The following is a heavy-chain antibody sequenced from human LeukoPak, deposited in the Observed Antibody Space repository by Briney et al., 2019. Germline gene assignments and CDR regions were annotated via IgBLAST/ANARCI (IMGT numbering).Heavy chain of an antibody. Sequence: SETLSLTCTASGASLSTYYWSWIRQPPGKGLEWIGYISYSGSTNFNPSLKSRVTISVDTSKNQFSLRLNSVTAADTAVFYCATYSNDFCSGQHFFDFWGQGILVTVSS. CDR3: ATYSNDFCSGQHFFDF. CDR2: ISYSGST. J-gene: IGHJ4*02. CDR1: GASLSTYY. D-gene: IGHD3-3*01. V-gene: IGHV4-59*01.